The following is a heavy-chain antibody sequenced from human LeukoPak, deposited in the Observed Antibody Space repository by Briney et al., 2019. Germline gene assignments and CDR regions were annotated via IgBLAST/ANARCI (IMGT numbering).Heavy chain of an antibody. J-gene: IGHJ5*02. D-gene: IGHD3-22*01. Sequence: PGGSLRLSCAASGFTFSSYSMNWVRQAPGKGLEWVSSISSSSSYIYYADSVKGRFTISRDNAKNSLYLQMNSLRAEDTAVYYCASFPLYYYDSSEPPWGQGTLVTVSS. CDR2: ISSSSSYI. V-gene: IGHV3-21*01. CDR1: GFTFSSYS. CDR3: ASFPLYYYDSSEPP.